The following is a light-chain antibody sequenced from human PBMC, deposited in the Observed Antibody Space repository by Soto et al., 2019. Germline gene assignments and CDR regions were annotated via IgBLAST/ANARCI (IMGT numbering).Light chain of an antibody. V-gene: IGLV2-14*01. CDR3: SSYTSSTTYV. Sequence: QSALTQPASVSGSPGQSSTISCTGTSSDVGGYKYVSWYQHHPGKGPKLMLYDVSNRPSGVSNRFSGSKSGNTAYLTISVLQAEDEADYYCSSYTSSTTYVFGTGTKLTVL. J-gene: IGLJ1*01. CDR2: DVS. CDR1: SSDVGGYKY.